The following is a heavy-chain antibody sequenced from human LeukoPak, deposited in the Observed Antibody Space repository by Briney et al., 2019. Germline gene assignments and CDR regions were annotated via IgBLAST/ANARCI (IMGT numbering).Heavy chain of an antibody. V-gene: IGHV4-39*01. CDR3: ARVASRMDTFGGVYFDF. CDR1: GGSISRNNYY. CDR2: LYFSGNT. J-gene: IGHJ4*02. D-gene: IGHD3-16*01. Sequence: SETLSLTCAVSGGSISRNNYYWGWIRQPPGKGLEWIGSLYFSGNTYYKPSLKSRATISADTSKNQFSLKLSSVTAADTAVYYCARVASRMDTFGGVYFDFWGQGTLVTVSS.